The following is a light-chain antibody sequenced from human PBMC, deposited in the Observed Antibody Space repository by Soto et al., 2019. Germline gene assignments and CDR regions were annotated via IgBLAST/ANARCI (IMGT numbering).Light chain of an antibody. CDR2: LTS. CDR1: PSLLHSNGYNY. CDR3: MQALQTPWT. J-gene: IGKJ1*01. Sequence: DIVMTQSPLSLPVTPGEPASISCRSSPSLLHSNGYNYLDWYLQKPGQSPQLLIYLTSNRDSGVTDMFIGSGSGTDFTLRISRVEAEDGGVYYCMQALQTPWTFGQGTKVEIK. V-gene: IGKV2-28*01.